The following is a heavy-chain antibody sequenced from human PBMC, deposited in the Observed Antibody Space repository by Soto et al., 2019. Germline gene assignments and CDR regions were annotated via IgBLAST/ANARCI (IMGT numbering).Heavy chain of an antibody. CDR3: ATSAGAPGND. CDR1: GFNFSNYW. V-gene: IGHV3-7*01. CDR2: IRQAGSDK. D-gene: IGHD1-26*01. J-gene: IGHJ4*02. Sequence: EVQLVESGGGLVQPGGSLRLSCAASGFNFSNYWMSWVRQAPGKGLEWVAHIRQAGSDKYFVDSVKGRFTISRDNAKNSLYLQMNSLRAEDTAVYYCATSAGAPGNDWGQGTLVTVSS.